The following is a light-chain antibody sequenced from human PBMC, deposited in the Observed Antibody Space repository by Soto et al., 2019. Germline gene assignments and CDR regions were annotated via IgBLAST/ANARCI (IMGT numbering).Light chain of an antibody. J-gene: IGKJ5*01. V-gene: IGKV3-15*01. CDR2: GAS. CDR3: QQYHDWPPVT. CDR1: QSVTGN. Sequence: EVVMTQAPATLSVSPGERATLSCRASQSVTGNLAWYQQKPGQAPRLLIYGASTRATGIPARFSGSGSGTEFTLTISSLQSEDFAVYYCQQYHDWPPVTFGQGTRLEIK.